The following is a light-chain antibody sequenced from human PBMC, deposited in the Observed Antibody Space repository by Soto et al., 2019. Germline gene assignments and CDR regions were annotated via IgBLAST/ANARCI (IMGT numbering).Light chain of an antibody. CDR3: QQYNNWPQT. V-gene: IGKV3-15*01. CDR2: GPS. J-gene: IGKJ1*01. CDR1: QSVSSN. Sequence: EIVLTQSPATLSLSPGERATLSCRASQSVSSNLAWYQQKPGQAPRLLIFGPSTRATGVPGRFSGSGSGTEFTLTIRSLQSEDFAVYYCQQYNNWPQTVGQGTEVDIK.